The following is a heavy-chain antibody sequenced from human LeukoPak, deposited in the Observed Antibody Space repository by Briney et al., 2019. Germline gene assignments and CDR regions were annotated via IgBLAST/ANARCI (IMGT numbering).Heavy chain of an antibody. CDR3: GRDRTLSY. V-gene: IGHV3-21*01. Sequence: GGSLRLSCAASGFTFNRYNMNWVRRAPGKGLERVSSISTSSSYIYYADSVKGRFTISRDNAKNSLYLQMNSLRAEDTAVYYCGRDRTLSYWGQGTLVTVSS. J-gene: IGHJ4*02. CDR2: ISTSSSYI. CDR1: GFTFNRYN.